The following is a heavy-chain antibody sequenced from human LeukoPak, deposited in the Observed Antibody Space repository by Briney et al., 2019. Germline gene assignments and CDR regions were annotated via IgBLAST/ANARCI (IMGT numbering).Heavy chain of an antibody. CDR1: GNTFTTSW. CDR2: IYVGDSDT. CDR3: ARVVDYDTSGYQTKNWFDP. Sequence: GESLKISCKGAGNTFTTSWIGWVRQMPGKGLEWMGIIYVGDSDTRYRPSFQGQVTISADKSLNTANLQWSSLKASDTAMYYCARVVDYDTSGYQTKNWFDPWGQGTLVTVSS. D-gene: IGHD3-22*01. V-gene: IGHV5-51*01. J-gene: IGHJ5*02.